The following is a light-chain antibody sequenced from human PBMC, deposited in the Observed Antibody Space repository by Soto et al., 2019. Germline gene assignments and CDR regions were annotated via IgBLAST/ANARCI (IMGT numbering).Light chain of an antibody. J-gene: IGLJ2*01. CDR2: QNT. V-gene: IGLV3-1*01. CDR3: QTWGSSTAV. Sequence: SYELTQPPSVSVSPGQTASITCSGDKLGDKYACWYQQKPGQSPVLVIYQNTKRPSGIPERFSGSSSGNTATLTISGTQAMDEADYYCQTWGSSTAVFGGGTKVTFL. CDR1: KLGDKY.